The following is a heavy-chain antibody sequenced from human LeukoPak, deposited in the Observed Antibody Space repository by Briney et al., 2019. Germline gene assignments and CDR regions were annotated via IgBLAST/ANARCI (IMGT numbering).Heavy chain of an antibody. D-gene: IGHD6-13*01. Sequence: PGGSLRLSCVASGFTFSIYWMSWVRQVPGKGLEWVANINQDGSEEYYVDSVKGRFTISRDNAKNSLYLQMNSLRAEDTAVYFCARGVKSAVWQAFDIWGQGTMVTVSS. CDR1: GFTFSIYW. V-gene: IGHV3-7*04. J-gene: IGHJ3*02. CDR3: ARGVKSAVWQAFDI. CDR2: INQDGSEE.